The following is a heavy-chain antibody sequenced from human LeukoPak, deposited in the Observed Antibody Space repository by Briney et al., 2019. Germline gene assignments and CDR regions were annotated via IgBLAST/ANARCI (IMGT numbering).Heavy chain of an antibody. CDR2: ISSSGGNT. CDR1: GFTFSNYA. Sequence: GGSLRLSCAASGFTFSNYAMTWVRQAPGKGLEWVSSISSSGGNTYYADSVKGRFTISRDDSKNTLYLQLSSLRAEDTAIYYCAGESTMTHWNFDPWGQGTLVTVSS. CDR3: AGESTMTHWNFDP. D-gene: IGHD1-1*01. V-gene: IGHV3-23*01. J-gene: IGHJ5*02.